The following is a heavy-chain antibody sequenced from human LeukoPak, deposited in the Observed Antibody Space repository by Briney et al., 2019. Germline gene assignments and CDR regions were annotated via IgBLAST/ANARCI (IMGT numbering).Heavy chain of an antibody. D-gene: IGHD1-26*01. CDR2: ITNSGGGT. Sequence: GGTLRLSCEASGFTFSSYAMTWVRQAPGKGLEWVSAITNSGGGTYYADSVKGRFTISRDNSKNTLYLQMNSLKAEDTAVYYCVKFVGAKGYWGQGTLVTVSS. J-gene: IGHJ4*02. CDR1: GFTFSSYA. CDR3: VKFVGAKGY. V-gene: IGHV3-23*01.